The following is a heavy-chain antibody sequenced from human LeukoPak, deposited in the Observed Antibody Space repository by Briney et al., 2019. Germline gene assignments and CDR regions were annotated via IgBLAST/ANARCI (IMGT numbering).Heavy chain of an antibody. J-gene: IGHJ5*02. CDR1: GYSISSGYY. V-gene: IGHV4-38-2*02. CDR2: IYHSGNT. Sequence: SETLSLTCTVSGYSISSGYYWGWIRQPPGKGLEWFGSIYHSGNTYYNPSLKSRVTISVDTSKNQFSLKLSSVTAADTAVYYCARVSCSSTSCYTVYNWFDPWGQGTLVTVSS. CDR3: ARVSCSSTSCYTVYNWFDP. D-gene: IGHD2-2*02.